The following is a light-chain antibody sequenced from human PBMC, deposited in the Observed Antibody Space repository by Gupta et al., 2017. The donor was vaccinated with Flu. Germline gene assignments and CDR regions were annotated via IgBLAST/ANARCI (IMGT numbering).Light chain of an antibody. CDR3: SSYTTSIYA. V-gene: IGLV2-14*01. Sequence: RAITISCTRTSSDVGGYNYVSWYQQHPGKAPKLMIYEVSNRPSGVSNRFSGSKSGNTASLTLSGLQPEDEADYYCSSYTTSIYAFGTGTKVTVL. CDR1: SSDVGGYNY. CDR2: EVS. J-gene: IGLJ1*01.